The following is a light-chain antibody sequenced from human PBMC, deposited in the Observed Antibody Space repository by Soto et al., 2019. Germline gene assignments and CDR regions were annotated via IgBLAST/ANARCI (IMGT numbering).Light chain of an antibody. CDR3: QQYNHAPT. J-gene: IGKJ4*01. Sequence: DIQMTQSPSSLSSSVGDRVTITCRASQGISNYLAWYQQKPGHVPELLIYAASTLQAGVTSRFSGSGSGTDFTLTISSLQPEDVATYYCQQYNHAPTFGGGTKVEIK. CDR2: AAS. V-gene: IGKV1-27*01. CDR1: QGISNY.